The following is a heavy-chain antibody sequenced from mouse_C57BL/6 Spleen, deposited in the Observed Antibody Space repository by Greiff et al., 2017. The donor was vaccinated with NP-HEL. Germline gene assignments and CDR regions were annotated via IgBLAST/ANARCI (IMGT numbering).Heavy chain of an antibody. Sequence: VQLQQSGPELVKPGASVKISCKASGYSFTGYYMNWVKQSPEKSLEWIGEINPSTGGTTYNQKFKAKATLTVDKSSSTAYMQLKSLTSEDSAVYYCARGGNYGYPYWYFDVWGTGTTVTVSS. J-gene: IGHJ1*03. V-gene: IGHV1-42*01. CDR3: ARGGNYGYPYWYFDV. D-gene: IGHD2-2*01. CDR1: GYSFTGYY. CDR2: INPSTGGT.